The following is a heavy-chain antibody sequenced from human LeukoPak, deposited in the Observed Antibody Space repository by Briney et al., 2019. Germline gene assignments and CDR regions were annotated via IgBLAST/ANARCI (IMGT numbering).Heavy chain of an antibody. CDR1: GGSISSYY. D-gene: IGHD2-8*01. V-gene: IGHV4-59*01. Sequence: SETLSLTCTVSGGSISSYYWSWIRQPPGKGLEWIGYMYYSGSTNYNPSLKSRVTISVDTSKNQFSLKLSSVTAADTAVYYCASGLCIRNAFDIWGQGTMVTVSS. CDR3: ASGLCIRNAFDI. CDR2: MYYSGST. J-gene: IGHJ3*02.